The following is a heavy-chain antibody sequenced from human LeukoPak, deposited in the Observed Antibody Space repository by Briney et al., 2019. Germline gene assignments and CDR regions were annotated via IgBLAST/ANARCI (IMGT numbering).Heavy chain of an antibody. J-gene: IGHJ4*02. Sequence: PSETLSLTCTVSGGSISSSSYYWGWIRQPPGKGLEWIGSIYYSGSTYYNPSLKSRVAISVDTSKNQFSLKLSSVTAADTAVYYCHSGSYYDYFDYWGQGTLVTVSS. V-gene: IGHV4-39*01. CDR2: IYYSGST. CDR1: GGSISSSSYY. D-gene: IGHD1-26*01. CDR3: HSGSYYDYFDY.